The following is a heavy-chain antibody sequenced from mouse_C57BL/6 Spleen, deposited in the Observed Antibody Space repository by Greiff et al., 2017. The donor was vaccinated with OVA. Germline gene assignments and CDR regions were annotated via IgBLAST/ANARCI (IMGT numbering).Heavy chain of an antibody. D-gene: IGHD4-1*01. V-gene: IGHV1-42*01. Sequence: VQLQQSGPELVKPGASVKISCKASGYSFTGYYMNWVKQSPEKSLEWIGEINPSTGGTTYNQKFKAKATLTVDKSSSTAYMQLKSLTSEDSAVYYCAREGTGTGYFDVWGTGTTVTVSS. CDR2: INPSTGGT. CDR1: GYSFTGYY. CDR3: AREGTGTGYFDV. J-gene: IGHJ1*03.